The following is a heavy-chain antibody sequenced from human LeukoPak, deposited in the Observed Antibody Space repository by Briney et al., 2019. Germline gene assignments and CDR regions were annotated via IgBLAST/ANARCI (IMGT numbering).Heavy chain of an antibody. V-gene: IGHV3-23*01. J-gene: IGHJ6*03. CDR1: GFTFSSYA. CDR2: ISIDSGRT. D-gene: IGHD6-25*01. CDR3: ARKGIGSSRYQNMDV. Sequence: GRSLRLSCAASGFTFSSYAMSWVRQAPGKGPEWVSTISIDSGRTYYADSVKGRFTVSRDTSKNTLYLRMNSLRAEDTAVYYCARKGIGSSRYQNMDVWGKGTTVTVSS.